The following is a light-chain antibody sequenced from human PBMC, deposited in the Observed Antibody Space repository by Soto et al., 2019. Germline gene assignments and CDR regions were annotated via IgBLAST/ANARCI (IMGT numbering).Light chain of an antibody. Sequence: DIVMTQSPDSLAVSLGERATIDCRSSQNVLHRSNKNNYLAWYQQKPGQPPKLLIYWASNRESGVPDLFSGSGSGTDFTLTITILQAEYVAVYYCQHHSRTPWTFGQGTKVEIK. CDR1: QNVLHRSNKNNY. CDR3: QHHSRTPWT. J-gene: IGKJ1*01. CDR2: WAS. V-gene: IGKV4-1*01.